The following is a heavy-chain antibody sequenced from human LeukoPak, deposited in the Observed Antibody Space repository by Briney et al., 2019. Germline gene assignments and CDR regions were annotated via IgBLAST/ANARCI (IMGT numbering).Heavy chain of an antibody. CDR2: IYYSGST. V-gene: IGHV4-39*01. CDR3: ARTISIAVAGTRGWFDP. D-gene: IGHD6-19*01. Sequence: SETLSLTCAVPGGSISSSSYYWGWVRQPPGKGLEWLGCIYYSGSTYYNPSLRSRVTISVDTTKNQFSLKLSSVTAANTPVYYCARTISIAVAGTRGWFDPWGQGTLFSVSS. CDR1: GGSISSSSYY. J-gene: IGHJ5*02.